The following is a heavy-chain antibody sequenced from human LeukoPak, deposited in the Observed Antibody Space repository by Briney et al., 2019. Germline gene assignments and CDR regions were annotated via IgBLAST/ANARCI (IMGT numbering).Heavy chain of an antibody. CDR1: GFTFSSYG. Sequence: GGSLRLSCAASGFTFSSYGMHWVRQAPGKGLEWVAFIRCDGSNKYYADSVKGRFTISRDNSKNTLYLQMNSLRAEDTAVYYCAKDWGASGSSQLDYWGQGTLVTVSS. CDR2: IRCDGSNK. D-gene: IGHD1-26*01. V-gene: IGHV3-30*02. J-gene: IGHJ4*02. CDR3: AKDWGASGSSQLDY.